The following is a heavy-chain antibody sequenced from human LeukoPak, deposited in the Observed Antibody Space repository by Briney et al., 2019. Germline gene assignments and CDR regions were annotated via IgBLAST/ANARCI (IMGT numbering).Heavy chain of an antibody. J-gene: IGHJ4*02. CDR1: GGSFSGYY. Sequence: SETLSLTCAVYGGSFSGYYWSWIRQPPGKGLEWIGEINHSGSTNYNPSLKSRVTISVDTSKNQFSLKLSSVTAADTAVYYCTRDRVAGSRTFDYWGQGTLVAVSS. CDR3: TRDRVAGSRTFDY. V-gene: IGHV4-34*01. CDR2: INHSGST. D-gene: IGHD6-19*01.